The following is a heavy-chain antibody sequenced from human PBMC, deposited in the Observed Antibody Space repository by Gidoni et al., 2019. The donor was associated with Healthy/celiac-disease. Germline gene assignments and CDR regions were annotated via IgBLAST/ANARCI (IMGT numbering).Heavy chain of an antibody. CDR1: GFTFSSYA. V-gene: IGHV3-23*01. J-gene: IGHJ3*02. CDR3: AKELVVSPYSSGWGRDAFDI. Sequence: EVQLLESGGGLVQPGGSLRLSCAASGFTFSSYAMSWVRQAPGKGLEWVSAISGSGGSTYYADSVKGRFTISRDNSKNTLYLQMNSLRAEDTAVYYCAKELVVSPYSSGWGRDAFDIWGQGTMVTVSS. CDR2: ISGSGGST. D-gene: IGHD6-19*01.